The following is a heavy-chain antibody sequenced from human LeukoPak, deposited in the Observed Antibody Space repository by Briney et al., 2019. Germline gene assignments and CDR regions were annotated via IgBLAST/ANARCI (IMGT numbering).Heavy chain of an antibody. D-gene: IGHD2-15*01. V-gene: IGHV1-18*04. Sequence: ASVKVSCKASGYTFTGYYMHLVRQAPGQGLEWMGWISGYNGNTNYAQKLQGRVTMTTETSTSTAYMELRSLRSDDTAIYYCARTCSGASCYVIYWGQGTLLTVSS. J-gene: IGHJ4*02. CDR1: GYTFTGYY. CDR2: ISGYNGNT. CDR3: ARTCSGASCYVIY.